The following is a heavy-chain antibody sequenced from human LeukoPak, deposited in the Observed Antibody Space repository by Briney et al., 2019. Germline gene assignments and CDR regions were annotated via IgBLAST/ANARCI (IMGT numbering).Heavy chain of an antibody. CDR3: ARHSSGYYHYDY. CDR2: INSDGRST. D-gene: IGHD3-22*01. CDR1: GFTFSSYW. V-gene: IGHV3-74*01. Sequence: GGSLRLSCAASGFTFSSYWMHWVRQAPGKGLVWVSRINSDGRSTSYADSVKGRFTISRDNSKSTLHLQMNSLRAEDTAVYCCARHSSGYYHYDYWGPGTPVTVAS. J-gene: IGHJ4*02.